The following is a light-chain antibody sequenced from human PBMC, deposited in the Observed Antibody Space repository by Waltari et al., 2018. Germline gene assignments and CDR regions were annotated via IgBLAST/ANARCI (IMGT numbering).Light chain of an antibody. CDR2: YVI. CDR1: SRDIGGYNY. J-gene: IGLJ2*01. V-gene: IGLV2-14*03. Sequence: QSALTQPASASGSPGQSITISCTGTSRDIGGYNYVSWDQQHPGKAPKPMIYYVINRPSGVSNRFSGSKSGNTASLTISGLQAEDEADYYCSSYSSSTTDVVFGGGTKLTVL. CDR3: SSYSSSTTDVV.